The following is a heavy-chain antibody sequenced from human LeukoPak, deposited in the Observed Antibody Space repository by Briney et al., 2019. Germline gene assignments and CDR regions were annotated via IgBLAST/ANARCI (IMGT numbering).Heavy chain of an antibody. CDR1: GYTFTSYG. J-gene: IGHJ4*02. V-gene: IGHV1-18*01. D-gene: IGHD2-8*01. Sequence: GASVKVSCKASGYTFTSYGINWVRQAPGQGLEWMGWISTYNGETIYAQKLQGRVTMTTDTSTSTAYMELRSLSSDNSAVYYCARDTALTNTAMDYRGQGTLVTVSS. CDR3: ARDTALTNTAMDY. CDR2: ISTYNGET.